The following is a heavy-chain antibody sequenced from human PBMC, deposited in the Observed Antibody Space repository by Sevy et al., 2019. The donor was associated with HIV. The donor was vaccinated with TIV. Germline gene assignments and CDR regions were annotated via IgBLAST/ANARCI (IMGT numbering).Heavy chain of an antibody. CDR2: IYYSGTT. CDR3: VRHSGSRRLSSLDT. J-gene: IGHJ5*02. D-gene: IGHD6-25*01. CDR1: NASISSSSYY. V-gene: IGHV4-39*01. Sequence: SETLSLTCSVSNASISSSSYYWGWVRQPPGKALEWIGIIYYSGTTYYSPSHKSRVTISVDTSKNQFFLVQRLMTATETAVYYCVRHSGSRRLSSLDTWGQGILVTVSS.